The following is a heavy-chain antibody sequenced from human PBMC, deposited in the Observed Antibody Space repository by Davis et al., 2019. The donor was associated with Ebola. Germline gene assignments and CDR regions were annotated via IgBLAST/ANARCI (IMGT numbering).Heavy chain of an antibody. J-gene: IGHJ2*01. CDR1: GFTFSNYG. Sequence: PGGSLRLSCVASGFTFSNYGMNWVRQAPGRGLEWVSFISSSSRDRYYADSVKGRFTISRDNAKDSLYLQMNSLRAEDTAVYYCVRDPALVVTGGGWFFGLWGRGTLVTVSS. D-gene: IGHD2-21*02. CDR3: VRDPALVVTGGGWFFGL. V-gene: IGHV3-21*01. CDR2: ISSSSRDR.